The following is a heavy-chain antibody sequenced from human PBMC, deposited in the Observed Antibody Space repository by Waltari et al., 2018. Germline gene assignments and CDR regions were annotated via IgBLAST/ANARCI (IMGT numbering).Heavy chain of an antibody. CDR2: INPNSGCT. CDR3: ARPYDYIWGSHEIFDY. D-gene: IGHD3-16*01. Sequence: QVQLVQSGAEVKKPGASVKVSCKASGYTFTGYHMHWERQDPGQGLEWMVRINPNSGCTNYAQKFQGRVTMTSDTSISTAYMELSRLRSDDTAVYYCARPYDYIWGSHEIFDYWGQGTLVTVSS. J-gene: IGHJ4*02. CDR1: GYTFTGYH. V-gene: IGHV1-2*06.